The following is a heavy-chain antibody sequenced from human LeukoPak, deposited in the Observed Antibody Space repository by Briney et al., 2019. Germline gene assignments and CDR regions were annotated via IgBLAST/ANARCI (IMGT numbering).Heavy chain of an antibody. CDR3: ARDLGGYPFFMDV. CDR2: LDESGRP. CDR1: GGSTRSGRHH. V-gene: IGHV4-39*07. Sequence: PSETLSLTCSVSGGSTRSGRHHWAWVRQPPGKGLEFIGSLDESGRPYYNAPLKSRVTISEDSSGKQFSLNLSSVSAADTAVYYCARDLGGYPFFMDVWGRGTTVIVSS. D-gene: IGHD2-15*01. J-gene: IGHJ6*03.